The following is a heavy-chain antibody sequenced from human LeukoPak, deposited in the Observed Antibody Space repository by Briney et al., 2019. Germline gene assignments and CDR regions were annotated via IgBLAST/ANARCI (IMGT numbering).Heavy chain of an antibody. Sequence: GGSLRLSCAASGFTFSSYGMHWVRRAPGKGLEWVAVLSYDGSNEYYADSIKGRFTISRDNSKNTLYLQMNSLTAEDTAVYYCARGPPSAAAGILDYWGQGTLVTVSS. CDR1: GFTFSSYG. D-gene: IGHD6-13*01. V-gene: IGHV3-30*03. J-gene: IGHJ4*02. CDR2: LSYDGSNE. CDR3: ARGPPSAAAGILDY.